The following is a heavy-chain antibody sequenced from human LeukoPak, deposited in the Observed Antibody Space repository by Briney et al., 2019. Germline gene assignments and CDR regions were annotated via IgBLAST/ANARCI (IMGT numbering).Heavy chain of an antibody. CDR2: ISSDGSDK. Sequence: GGSLRLSCAASGFTFSIYAVHWVRQAPGKGLEWVAVISSDGSDKYYADSVKGRFTISRDSSKNTLYLQMNSLRAEDTAVYYCASRWYFDLWGRGTLVTVSS. V-gene: IGHV3-30*04. CDR1: GFTFSIYA. CDR3: ASRWYFDL. J-gene: IGHJ2*01.